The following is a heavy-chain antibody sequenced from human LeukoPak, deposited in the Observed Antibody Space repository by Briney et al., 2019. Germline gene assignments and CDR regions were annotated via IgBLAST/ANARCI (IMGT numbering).Heavy chain of an antibody. V-gene: IGHV3-74*01. D-gene: IGHD6-13*01. CDR2: IHSDGSST. Sequence: QPGGSLRLSCAASGFTFSSYWMHWVRQAPGKGLVWVSRIHSDGSSTSYADSVKGRFTISRDNSKNTLYLQMNSLRAEDTAVYYCARHLPAAMFIAAAGIDYWGQGTLVTVSS. CDR1: GFTFSSYW. CDR3: ARHLPAAMFIAAAGIDY. J-gene: IGHJ4*02.